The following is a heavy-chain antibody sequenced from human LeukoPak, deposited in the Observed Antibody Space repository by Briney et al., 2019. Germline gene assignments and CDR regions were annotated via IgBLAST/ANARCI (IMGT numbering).Heavy chain of an antibody. V-gene: IGHV3-30-3*01. CDR1: GFTFSSHA. J-gene: IGHJ4*02. CDR2: ISYDGSIK. D-gene: IGHD5-24*01. Sequence: GRSLRLSCAASGFTFSSHAMHWVRQAPGKGLEWVAFISYDGSIKYYADSVKGRFTISRDNSKNTLYLQMNSLRAEDTAIYYCAKVQEMSTILPPFNYWGQGTLVTASS. CDR3: AKVQEMSTILPPFNY.